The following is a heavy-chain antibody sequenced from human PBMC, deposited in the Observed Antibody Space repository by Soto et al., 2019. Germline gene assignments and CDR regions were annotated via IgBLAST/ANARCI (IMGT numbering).Heavy chain of an antibody. D-gene: IGHD3-9*01. J-gene: IGHJ5*02. Sequence: GGSLRLSCAASGFTFSSYAMSWVRQAPGKGLEWVSAISGSGGSTYYADSVKGRFTISRDNSKNTLYLQMNSLRAEDTAVYYCAKGQAYYDILTGYYTLNWFDPWGQGTLVTVSS. CDR3: AKGQAYYDILTGYYTLNWFDP. V-gene: IGHV3-23*01. CDR2: ISGSGGST. CDR1: GFTFSSYA.